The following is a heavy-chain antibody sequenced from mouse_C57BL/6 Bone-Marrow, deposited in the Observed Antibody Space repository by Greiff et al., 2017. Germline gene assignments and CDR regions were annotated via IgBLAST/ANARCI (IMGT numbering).Heavy chain of an antibody. CDR1: GYTFTSYW. Sequence: QVQLQQPGAELVKPGASVKLSCKASGYTFTSYWMQWVKQRPGQGLEWIGEIDPSDSYTNYNQKFKGKATLTVDTSSSTAYMQLSSLTSEDSAVYYCATTVDDWGQGTTLTVSS. V-gene: IGHV1-50*01. J-gene: IGHJ2*01. CDR2: IDPSDSYT. D-gene: IGHD1-1*01. CDR3: ATTVDD.